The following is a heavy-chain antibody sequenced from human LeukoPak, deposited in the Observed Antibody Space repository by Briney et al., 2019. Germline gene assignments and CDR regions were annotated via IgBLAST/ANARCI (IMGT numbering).Heavy chain of an antibody. CDR2: INPSGGST. Sequence: GASVKVSCKASGYTFTSYYMHWVRQAPGQGLEWMGIINPSGGSTSYAQKFQGRVTMTRDMSTSTVYMELSSLRSEDTAVYYRARADEAARFDYWGQGTLVTVSS. D-gene: IGHD6-6*01. CDR3: ARADEAARFDY. CDR1: GYTFTSYY. J-gene: IGHJ4*02. V-gene: IGHV1-46*01.